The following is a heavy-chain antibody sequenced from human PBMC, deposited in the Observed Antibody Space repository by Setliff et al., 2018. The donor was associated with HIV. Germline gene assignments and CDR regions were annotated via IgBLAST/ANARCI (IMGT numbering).Heavy chain of an antibody. CDR3: ARGGGFWSGQLDY. D-gene: IGHD3-3*01. V-gene: IGHV4-34*01. J-gene: IGHJ4*02. CDR2: INHRGLS. CDR1: GGSLSDDY. Sequence: SETLSLTCAVYGGSLSDDYWSWIRQPPGKGLEWIGEINHRGLSNFNPSLKSRVSISVDTPRNQFSLKLTSVTAADTAVYYCARGGGFWSGQLDYWGQGTLVTGS.